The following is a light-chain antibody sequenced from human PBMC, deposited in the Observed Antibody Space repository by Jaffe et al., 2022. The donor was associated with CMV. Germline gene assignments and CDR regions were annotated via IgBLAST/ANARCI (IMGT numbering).Light chain of an antibody. CDR3: LQGTHRRT. J-gene: IGKJ1*01. CDR2: EVS. CDR1: ESLLHSDGRTY. V-gene: IGKV2-29*03. Sequence: VMTQTPLFLSVTPGQPASISCKSSESLLHSDGRTYLYWYVQRPGQSPQILIYEVSNRFSGVPDRFSGSGSGTDFTLRISRVEDGDIGVYYCLQGTHRRTFGQGTRVEFK.